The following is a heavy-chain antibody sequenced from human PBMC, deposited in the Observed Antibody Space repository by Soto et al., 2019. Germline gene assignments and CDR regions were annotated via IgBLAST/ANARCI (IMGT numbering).Heavy chain of an antibody. Sequence: EVQLVESGGGLVQPGGSLRLSCAASGFTFSSFWMHWVRQAPGKGLEWVSRASPDGTSTSYAGSVKGRFPISRDNAKNTLFMQMNSLRAEDTAVYYCTRHGSGDYFLFDPWGQGTLVTVSS. V-gene: IGHV3-74*01. CDR3: TRHGSGDYFLFDP. CDR1: GFTFSSFW. D-gene: IGHD4-17*01. CDR2: ASPDGTST. J-gene: IGHJ5*02.